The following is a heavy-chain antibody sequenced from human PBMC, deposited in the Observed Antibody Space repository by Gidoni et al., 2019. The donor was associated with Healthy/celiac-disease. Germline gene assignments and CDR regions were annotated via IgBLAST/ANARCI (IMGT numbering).Heavy chain of an antibody. CDR1: GFTFSNFA. J-gene: IGHJ5*02. V-gene: IGHV3-23*01. Sequence: EVQLLESGGGLVQPGGSLRLSCAASGFTFSNFAMSWVRQAPGKGLDWVSDISGMGGSVYYADSVKGRFIISRDNSKNTLYLQMKSLRAEDTAVYYCAKDDGRRSGMTRFEPWGQGTLVTVSS. CDR3: AKDDGRRSGMTRFEP. CDR2: ISGMGGSV. D-gene: IGHD1-26*01.